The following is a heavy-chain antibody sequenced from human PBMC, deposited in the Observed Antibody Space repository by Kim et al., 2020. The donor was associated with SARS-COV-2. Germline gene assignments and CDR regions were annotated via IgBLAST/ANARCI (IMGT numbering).Heavy chain of an antibody. CDR3: ARVNLYNGNQPGDFDL. J-gene: IGHJ2*01. Sequence: KFQGRVTMTRNTSISTAYMELSSLRSEDTTVYYCARVNLYNGNQPGDFDLWGRGTLVTVSS. V-gene: IGHV1-8*01. D-gene: IGHD1-20*01.